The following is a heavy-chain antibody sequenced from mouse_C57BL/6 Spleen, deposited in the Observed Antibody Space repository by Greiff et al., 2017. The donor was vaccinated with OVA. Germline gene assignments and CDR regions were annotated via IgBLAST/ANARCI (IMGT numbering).Heavy chain of an antibody. CDR2: IDPETGGT. Sequence: QVQLKQSGAELVRPGASVTLSCKASGYTFTDYEMHWVKQTPVHGLEWIGAIDPETGGTAYNQKFKGKAILTADKSSSTAYMELRSLTSEDSAVYYCTPSFITTGFAYWGQGTLVTVSA. D-gene: IGHD1-1*01. CDR3: TPSFITTGFAY. J-gene: IGHJ3*01. V-gene: IGHV1-15*01. CDR1: GYTFTDYE.